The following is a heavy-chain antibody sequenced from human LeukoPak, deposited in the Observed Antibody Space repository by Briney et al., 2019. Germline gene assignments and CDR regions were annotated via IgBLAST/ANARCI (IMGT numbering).Heavy chain of an antibody. J-gene: IGHJ5*02. CDR3: AREGGVRGVIISSWFDP. CDR1: GYTFTSYA. V-gene: IGHV7-4-1*02. D-gene: IGHD3-10*01. Sequence: ASVKVSCKASGYTFTSYAMNWVRQAPGQGLEGRGCINTNTGNPTYAQGFTGRFVFSLDTSVSTAYLQISSLKAEDTAVYYCAREGGVRGVIISSWFDPWGQGTLVTVSS. CDR2: INTNTGNP.